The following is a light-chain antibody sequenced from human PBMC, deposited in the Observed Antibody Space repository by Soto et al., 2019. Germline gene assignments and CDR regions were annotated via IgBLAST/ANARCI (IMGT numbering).Light chain of an antibody. V-gene: IGKV3-20*01. Sequence: EVVLTQSPGTLSLSPGESATLSCRASQNIYTGYLAWYQQKPGQAPRLLISGASDRATGIPDRFTGSGSGTDFTLTISRLEPEDFAVYYCQQFSGSLTFGTGTKVDIK. CDR3: QQFSGSLT. CDR1: QNIYTGY. J-gene: IGKJ3*01. CDR2: GAS.